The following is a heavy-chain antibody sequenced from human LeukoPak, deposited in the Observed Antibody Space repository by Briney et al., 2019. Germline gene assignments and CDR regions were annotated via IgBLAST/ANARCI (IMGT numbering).Heavy chain of an antibody. V-gene: IGHV3-30*02. D-gene: IGHD1-26*01. J-gene: IGHJ4*02. Sequence: PGGSLRLSCVASGFSFSNYGMHWVRQAPGKGLEWVTFIRYDSSKKYYADSVKGRFAISRDNSKNTVYLQMNSLGAEDTAVYYCAKERGWELLLPNYFDYWGQGTLVTVSS. CDR3: AKERGWELLLPNYFDY. CDR1: GFSFSNYG. CDR2: IRYDSSKK.